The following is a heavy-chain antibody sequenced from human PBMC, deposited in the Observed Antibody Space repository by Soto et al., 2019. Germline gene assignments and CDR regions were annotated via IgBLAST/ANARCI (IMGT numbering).Heavy chain of an antibody. Sequence: SETLSLTCTVSGGSISSGGYYWSWIRQHPGKGLEWIGYIYYSGSTNYNPSLKSRVTISVDTSKNQFSLKLSSVTAADTAVYYCARGAGSGDSSGYRAEGGAFDIWGQGTMITVSS. J-gene: IGHJ3*02. CDR1: GGSISSGGYY. CDR2: IYYSGST. V-gene: IGHV4-61*08. CDR3: ARGAGSGDSSGYRAEGGAFDI. D-gene: IGHD3-22*01.